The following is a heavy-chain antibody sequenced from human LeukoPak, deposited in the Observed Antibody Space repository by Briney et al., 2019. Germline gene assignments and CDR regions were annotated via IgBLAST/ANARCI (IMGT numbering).Heavy chain of an antibody. CDR1: GFTFSSYS. Sequence: GGSLRLSCAASGFTFSSYSMNWVRQAPGKRLEWVSSISSSSSYIYYADSVKGRFTISRDNAKNSLYLQMNSLRAEDTAVYYCARALGNYDFWSGSPAYYYGMDVWGQGTTVTVSS. J-gene: IGHJ6*02. V-gene: IGHV3-21*01. D-gene: IGHD3-3*01. CDR2: ISSSSSYI. CDR3: ARALGNYDFWSGSPAYYYGMDV.